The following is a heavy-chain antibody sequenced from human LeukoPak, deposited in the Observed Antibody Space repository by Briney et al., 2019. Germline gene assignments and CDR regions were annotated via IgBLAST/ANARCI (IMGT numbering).Heavy chain of an antibody. CDR2: ISYDGSNK. CDR1: GFTFSSYG. J-gene: IGHJ4*02. CDR3: AKAPVTSCSGVYCYPFDY. D-gene: IGHD2-15*01. Sequence: PGGSLRLSCAASGFTFSSYGMHWVRQAPGKGLEWVAVISYDGSNKYYADSVKGRFTISRDNSKNTLYLQMNSLRAEDAAVYYCAKAPVTSCSGVYCYPFDYWGQGTLVTVSS. V-gene: IGHV3-30*18.